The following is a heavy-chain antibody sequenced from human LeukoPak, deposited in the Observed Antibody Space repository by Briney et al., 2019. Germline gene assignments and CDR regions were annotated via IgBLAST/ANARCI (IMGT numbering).Heavy chain of an antibody. D-gene: IGHD1-26*01. V-gene: IGHV3-43D*03. CDR2: ISWDGGST. J-gene: IGHJ4*02. Sequence: GRSLRLSCAASGFTFDDYAMHWVRQAPGKGLEWVSHISWDGGSTYYADSVKGRFTISRDNSKNSLYLQMNSLRAEDTALYYCAKAAIVGATVYYFDYWGQGTLVTVSS. CDR3: AKAAIVGATVYYFDY. CDR1: GFTFDDYA.